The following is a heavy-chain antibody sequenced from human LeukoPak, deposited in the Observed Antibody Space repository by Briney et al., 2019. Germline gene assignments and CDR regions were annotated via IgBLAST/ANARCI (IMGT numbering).Heavy chain of an antibody. Sequence: GASVKVSCKASGGTFSSYAISWVRQAPGQGLEWMGGIIPIFGTANYAQKFQGRVTITTDESTSTAYMELSSLRSEDTAVYYCARDLPDLYGGNSTHWGQGTLVTVSS. CDR3: ARDLPDLYGGNSTH. V-gene: IGHV1-69*05. CDR2: IIPIFGTA. CDR1: GGTFSSYA. D-gene: IGHD4-23*01. J-gene: IGHJ4*02.